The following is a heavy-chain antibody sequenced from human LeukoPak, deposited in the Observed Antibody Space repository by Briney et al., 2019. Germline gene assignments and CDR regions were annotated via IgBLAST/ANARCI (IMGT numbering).Heavy chain of an antibody. CDR2: IFHTGRT. CDR3: ARDGGYPTTDEGFDP. D-gene: IGHD5-12*01. CDR1: GYSIGRDYY. V-gene: IGHV4-38-2*02. J-gene: IGHJ5*02. Sequence: SETLTLTCKVSGYSIGRDYYWAWLRQPPGKGLEWIGSIFHTGRTVYNPSYESRLTISMDTSKNEFFLRLNSVTAADTAVYFCARDGGYPTTDEGFDPWGLGTLVTVSS.